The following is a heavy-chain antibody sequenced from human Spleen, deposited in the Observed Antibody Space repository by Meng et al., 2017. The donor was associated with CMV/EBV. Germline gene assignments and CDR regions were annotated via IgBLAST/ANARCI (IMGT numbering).Heavy chain of an antibody. CDR2: ISTTSSYI. J-gene: IGHJ4*02. CDR1: GFTFSSYS. Sequence: GESLKISCVASGFTFSSYSMNWVRQVPGKGLEWVSSISTTSSYIYYADSVKGRFTISRVNAKNSLYLQMNSLRIEDTAVYYFLTDDLCSGGDCSVAYWGQGTLVTVSS. CDR3: LTDDLCSGGDCSVAY. V-gene: IGHV3-21*06. D-gene: IGHD2-21*02.